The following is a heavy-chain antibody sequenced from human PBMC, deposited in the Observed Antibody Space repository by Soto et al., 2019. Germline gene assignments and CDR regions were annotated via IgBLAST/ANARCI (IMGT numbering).Heavy chain of an antibody. Sequence: ASVKVSRKASGYTFTSYYMHWVRQAPGQGLEWMGIINPSGGSTSYAQKFQGRVTMTRDTSTSTVYMELSSLRPEDTAVYYCARDLAPIVVVPAASYYWGQGTLVTVSS. V-gene: IGHV1-46*01. CDR2: INPSGGST. D-gene: IGHD2-2*01. J-gene: IGHJ4*02. CDR3: ARDLAPIVVVPAASYY. CDR1: GYTFTSYY.